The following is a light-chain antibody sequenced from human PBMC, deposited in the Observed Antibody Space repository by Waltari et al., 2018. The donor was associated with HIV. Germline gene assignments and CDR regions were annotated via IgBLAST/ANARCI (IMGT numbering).Light chain of an antibody. J-gene: IGLJ2*01. CDR2: DTS. V-gene: IGLV7-46*01. CDR3: LLSYGGARV. CDR1: TGSXXXDHY. Sequence: QAVVTXEXSLXXSPGGTXTLTXXPSTGSXXXDHYXYWFQXTPGQAPRTLIYDTSNKHSWTPARFSXSLLGGKAALTLSGXQPEDEAEYYCLLSYGGARVFGGGTKLXVL.